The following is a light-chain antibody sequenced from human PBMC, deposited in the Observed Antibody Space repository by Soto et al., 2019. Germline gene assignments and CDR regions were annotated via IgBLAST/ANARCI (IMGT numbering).Light chain of an antibody. Sequence: DIQMTQSPSSLSASVGDRVTITCRASQGISNYLAWSQQKPGKVPKLLIYVASTLQSGVPSRFSGSVSGTDFTLSISSLQPEDAATYYCHEYNSSPQVTFGPGTKVDIK. J-gene: IGKJ3*01. CDR1: QGISNY. CDR3: HEYNSSPQVT. CDR2: VAS. V-gene: IGKV1-27*01.